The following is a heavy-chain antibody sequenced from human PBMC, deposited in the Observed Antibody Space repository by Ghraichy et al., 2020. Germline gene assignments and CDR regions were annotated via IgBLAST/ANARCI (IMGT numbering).Heavy chain of an antibody. J-gene: IGHJ4*02. CDR3: VRSGNCDY. D-gene: IGHD1-26*01. Sequence: TLPLTCAASGFTFSSFNMNWVRQAPGMGLEWVSYISSNGNTIYYADSVRGRFTISRDNARNSLYLQMNSLRAEDTAVYYCVRSGNCDYWGQGTLVTVSS. CDR1: GFTFSSFN. V-gene: IGHV3-48*01. CDR2: ISSNGNTI.